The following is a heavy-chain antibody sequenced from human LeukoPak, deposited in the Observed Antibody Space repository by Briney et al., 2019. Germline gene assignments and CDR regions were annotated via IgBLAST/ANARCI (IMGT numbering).Heavy chain of an antibody. V-gene: IGHV4-59*12. CDR3: ARAGSGIQWLSTGDDAFDI. D-gene: IGHD3-22*01. Sequence: PSETLSLTCTVSGGSISTYYWSWIRQPPGKGLDWIGYIYYRGNTNYSPSLKSRVIISVDTSKNQFSLKLSSVTAADTAVYYCARAGSGIQWLSTGDDAFDIWGQGTMVTVSS. J-gene: IGHJ3*02. CDR2: IYYRGNT. CDR1: GGSISTYY.